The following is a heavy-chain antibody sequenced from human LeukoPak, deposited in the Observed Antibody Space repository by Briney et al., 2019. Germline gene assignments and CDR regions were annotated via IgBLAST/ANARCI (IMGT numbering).Heavy chain of an antibody. CDR2: ISAYNGNT. CDR1: GYTFTSYG. V-gene: IGHV1-18*01. D-gene: IGHD3-22*01. J-gene: IGHJ4*02. Sequence: ASVKVSCKASGYTFTSYGISWVRQAPGQGLEWMGWISAYNGNTNYAQKLQGRVTMTTDTPTSTAYMELRSLRSDDTAVYYCARDLGYYDSSGTTFDYWGQGTLVTVSS. CDR3: ARDLGYYDSSGTTFDY.